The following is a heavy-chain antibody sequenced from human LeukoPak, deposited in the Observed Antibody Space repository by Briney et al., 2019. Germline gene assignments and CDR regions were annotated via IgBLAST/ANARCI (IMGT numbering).Heavy chain of an antibody. CDR2: ISSSSNYI. Sequence: GGSLRLSCAASRFPFSSYSMNWVRQAPGKGLQWVSWISSSSNYIYYADSLKGRFTISRDNAMNSLYLQMNSLRVEDTAVYYCAVNYYDDSGYYYYALDVWGQGTTVTVS. CDR3: AVNYYDDSGYYYYALDV. D-gene: IGHD3-22*01. V-gene: IGHV3-21*01. CDR1: RFPFSSYS. J-gene: IGHJ6*02.